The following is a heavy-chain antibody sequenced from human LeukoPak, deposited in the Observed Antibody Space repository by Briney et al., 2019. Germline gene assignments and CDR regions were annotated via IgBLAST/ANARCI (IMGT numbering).Heavy chain of an antibody. CDR2: IIPIFGTA. CDR1: GGTFSSYA. V-gene: IGHV1-69*05. CDR3: ARENSGYDYSFDY. Sequence: SVKVSCKASGGTFSSYAISWVRQAPGQGLEWMGGIIPIFGTANYAQKFQGRVTFSRDTSASTAYMEVSSLRSEDTAVFYCARENSGYDYSFDYWGQGTLVTVSS. D-gene: IGHD5-12*01. J-gene: IGHJ4*02.